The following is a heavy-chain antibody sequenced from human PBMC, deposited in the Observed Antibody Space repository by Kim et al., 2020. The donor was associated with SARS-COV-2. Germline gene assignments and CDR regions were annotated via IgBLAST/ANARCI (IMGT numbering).Heavy chain of an antibody. CDR2: IGRGGDT. D-gene: IGHD2-21*02. V-gene: IGHV3-13*01. J-gene: IGHJ2*01. CDR3: ARETSDTVTADWSFDL. CDR1: GFTFSASD. Sequence: GGSLRLSCAASGFTFSASDFHWVRQAPGKGLEWVSAIGRGGDTYYPGSVEGRFTISRENAKNSLYLQMNSLRAGDSAVYYCARETSDTVTADWSFDLWGRGTMVTVSP.